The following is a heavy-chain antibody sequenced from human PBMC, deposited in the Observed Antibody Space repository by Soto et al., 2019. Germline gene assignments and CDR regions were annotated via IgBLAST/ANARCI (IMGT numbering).Heavy chain of an antibody. V-gene: IGHV1-18*04. Sequence: ASVNVSCKASGYTFTSYCISWGRQAPGQGLEWMGWISAYNGNTNYAQKLQGRVTMTTDTSTSTAYMELRSLRSDDTAVYYCARDRRCSSTSCYTFGNWFDPWGQGTLVTVSS. D-gene: IGHD2-2*02. CDR1: GYTFTSYC. J-gene: IGHJ5*02. CDR3: ARDRRCSSTSCYTFGNWFDP. CDR2: ISAYNGNT.